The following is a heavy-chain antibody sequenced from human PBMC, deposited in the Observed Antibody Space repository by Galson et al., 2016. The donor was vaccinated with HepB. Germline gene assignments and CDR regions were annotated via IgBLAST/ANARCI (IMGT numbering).Heavy chain of an antibody. D-gene: IGHD6-13*01. CDR3: ARLGYRSTWFDY. CDR1: GFTLNTYA. J-gene: IGHJ5*01. V-gene: IGHV3-23*01. CDR2: VSGTGNNA. Sequence: SLRLSCAASGFTLNTYAMSWVRQTPGKGLEWVATVSGTGNNAWYADSVKGRFTISRDNSKNTLSLQVSSLRADDTAVYFCARLGYRSTWFDYWGQGALVTVSS.